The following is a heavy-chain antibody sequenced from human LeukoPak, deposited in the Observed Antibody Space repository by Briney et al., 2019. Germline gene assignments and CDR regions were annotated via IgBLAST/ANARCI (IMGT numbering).Heavy chain of an antibody. V-gene: IGHV4-59*08. CDR2: IYYSGST. CDR3: ARHREMATIRESYFDY. Sequence: SETLSLTCTVSGGSISNYYWSWIRQPPGKGLEWIGYIYYSGSTNYNPSLKSRVTISVDTSKNQFSLKLSSVTAADTAVYYCARHREMATIRESYFDYWGQGTLVTVSS. J-gene: IGHJ4*02. CDR1: GGSISNYY. D-gene: IGHD5-24*01.